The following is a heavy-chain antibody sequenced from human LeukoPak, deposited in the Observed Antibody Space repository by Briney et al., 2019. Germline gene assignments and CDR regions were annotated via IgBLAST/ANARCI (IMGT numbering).Heavy chain of an antibody. CDR3: ARDMSGTYSFDY. D-gene: IGHD1-26*01. CDR2: IHHNGEIT. V-gene: IGHV3-64D*06. J-gene: IGHJ4*02. Sequence: GGSLRLSCSASGFTLFWHVMHWVHQAPGKALEYVSFIHHNGEITSYADSVRGRFTVSRDNSKNTLFLELSSLRVDDTAVYYCARDMSGTYSFDYWGQGTLVTVSS. CDR1: GFTLFWHV.